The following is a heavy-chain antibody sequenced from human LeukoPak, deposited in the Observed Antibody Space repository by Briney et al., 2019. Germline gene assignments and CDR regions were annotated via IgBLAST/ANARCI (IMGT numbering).Heavy chain of an antibody. J-gene: IGHJ5*02. V-gene: IGHV4-4*07. CDR3: ARDSYYDFWSGYVNWFDP. D-gene: IGHD3-3*01. CDR2: MFSSGIS. CDR1: GGPIGAYY. Sequence: PSETLSLTCSVSGGPIGAYYWSWIRQPAGKGLEWIGRMFSSGISTYNPSLRSRVTMSVDTSKNQISLNLRSATAADTAVYYCARDSYYDFWSGYVNWFDPWGQGTLVIVSP.